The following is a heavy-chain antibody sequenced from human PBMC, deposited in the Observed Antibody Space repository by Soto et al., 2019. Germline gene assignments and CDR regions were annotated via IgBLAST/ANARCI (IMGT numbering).Heavy chain of an antibody. CDR3: ARDRVREVSSSTSGVGWFDP. Sequence: GSLRLSCAASGFTFSSYSMNWVRQAPGKGLEWVSSISSSSSYIYYADSVKGRFTISRDNAKNSLYLQMNSLRAEDTAVYYCARDRVREVSSSTSGVGWFDPSGQGTLVTVSS. J-gene: IGHJ5*02. CDR1: GFTFSSYS. D-gene: IGHD1-20*01. CDR2: ISSSSSYI. V-gene: IGHV3-21*01.